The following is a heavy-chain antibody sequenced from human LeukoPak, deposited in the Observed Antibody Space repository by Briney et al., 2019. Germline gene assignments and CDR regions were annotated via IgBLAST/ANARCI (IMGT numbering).Heavy chain of an antibody. CDR3: ASSMVRGVISIRDYYYMDV. J-gene: IGHJ6*03. D-gene: IGHD3-10*01. V-gene: IGHV3-21*01. Sequence: GGSLRLSCAASGFTFSIYSMNWVRQAPGKGLEWVSSNSSSSSYLYYADSVKGRFTISRNNVKNSLYLQMNSLRAEDTAVYYCASSMVRGVISIRDYYYMDVWGKGTTVTVSS. CDR1: GFTFSIYS. CDR2: NSSSSSYL.